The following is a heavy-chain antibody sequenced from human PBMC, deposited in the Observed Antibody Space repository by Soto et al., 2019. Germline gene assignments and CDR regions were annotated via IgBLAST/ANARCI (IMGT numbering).Heavy chain of an antibody. V-gene: IGHV1-24*01. CDR2: FDPEDGET. CDR1: GYTLTELS. J-gene: IGHJ5*02. CDR3: ATDRTPYCSGGSCYLNWFDP. Sequence: ASVKVSCKVSGYTLTELSMHWVRQAPGKGLEWMGGFDPEDGETIYAQKFQGRVTMTEDTSTDTAYMELSSLRSEDTAVYYCATDRTPYCSGGSCYLNWFDPRGQGTLVTVSS. D-gene: IGHD2-15*01.